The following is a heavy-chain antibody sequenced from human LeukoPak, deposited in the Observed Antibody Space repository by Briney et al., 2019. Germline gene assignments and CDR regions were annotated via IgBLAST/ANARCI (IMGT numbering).Heavy chain of an antibody. J-gene: IGHJ2*01. Sequence: SETLSLTCTVSGGSISSGGYYWSWIRQHPGKGLEWIGYIYYSGSTYYNPSLKSRVTISVDTSKNQFSLKLSSVTAADTAVYYCARGAGAISWYFDLWGRGTLVTVSS. CDR3: ARGAGAISWYFDL. V-gene: IGHV4-31*03. CDR1: GGSISSGGYY. D-gene: IGHD6-13*01. CDR2: IYYSGST.